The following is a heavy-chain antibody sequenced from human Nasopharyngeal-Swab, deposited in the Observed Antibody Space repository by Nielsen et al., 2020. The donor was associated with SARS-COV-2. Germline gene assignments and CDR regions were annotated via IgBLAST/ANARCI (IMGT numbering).Heavy chain of an antibody. CDR2: INHNERT. CDR3: ARAGRVGDAYTGLDV. D-gene: IGHD5-24*01. J-gene: IGHJ6*02. Sequence: SETLSLTCSVSGGSFNGFYWNCIRQAPGKGLEWIGEINHNERTNYNPSLKSRIAMLVDTSNNQVSLKVSSVSAGDTAVYYCARAGRVGDAYTGLDVWGQGTTVTVSS. V-gene: IGHV4-34*01. CDR1: GGSFNGFY.